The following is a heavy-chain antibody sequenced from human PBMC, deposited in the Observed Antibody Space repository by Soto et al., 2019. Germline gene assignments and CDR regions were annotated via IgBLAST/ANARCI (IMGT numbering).Heavy chain of an antibody. J-gene: IGHJ6*03. Sequence: GGSMRLSHAASGFTVSNNYMSWVRQAPGKGLDWVSIIYSGGDTYDADSVNGRFAISSDNSKNTLYLQMDSLRDEDTAIYYCTGRCTSCFRDYYRYDMDVWGKGTTDTVTS. V-gene: IGHV3-66*01. CDR3: TGRCTSCFRDYYRYDMDV. D-gene: IGHD2-2*01. CDR1: GFTVSNNY. CDR2: IYSGGDT.